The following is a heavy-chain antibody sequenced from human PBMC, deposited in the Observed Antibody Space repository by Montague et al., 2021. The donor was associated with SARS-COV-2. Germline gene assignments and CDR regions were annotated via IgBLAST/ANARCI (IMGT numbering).Heavy chain of an antibody. CDR3: ARRGYSYYYYGMDV. CDR2: INHSGST. D-gene: IGHD5-24*01. CDR1: GGSFSGYY. J-gene: IGHJ6*02. V-gene: IGHV4-34*01. Sequence: SETLSLTCAVYGGSFSGYYWSWIRQPPGKGLEWIGEINHSGSTXXXPSXXXRVTISVDTSKNQFSLKLSSVTAADTAVYYCARRGYSYYYYGMDVWGQGTPVTVSS.